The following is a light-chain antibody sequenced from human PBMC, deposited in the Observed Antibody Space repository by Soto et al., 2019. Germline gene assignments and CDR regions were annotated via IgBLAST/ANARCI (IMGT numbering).Light chain of an antibody. V-gene: IGKV1-5*03. Sequence: DIQMTQSPSTLSASVGDRVTITCRASQSIPSWLAWYQQKPGKAPKLLIYKASTLESGVPSRFSGSESGTEFTLTINSLQPDDFATYYCQQYNIYPLTFGGGTKVEIK. J-gene: IGKJ4*01. CDR2: KAS. CDR1: QSIPSW. CDR3: QQYNIYPLT.